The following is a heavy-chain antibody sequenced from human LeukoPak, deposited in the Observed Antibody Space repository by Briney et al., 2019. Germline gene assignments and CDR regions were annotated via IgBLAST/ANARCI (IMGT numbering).Heavy chain of an antibody. CDR2: IYWDDDK. D-gene: IGHD6-19*01. CDR3: AHRRPGHLTGWGNSYFDN. CDR1: GFSLYSSGVG. V-gene: IGHV2-5*02. Sequence: ESGPTLVNPTQTLTLTCTFSGFSLYSSGVGVGWIRQPPGKAPEWLAVIYWDDDKRYNPSLRSRLTMSKDASKSQVFLVISNMDPVDTATYYCAHRRPGHLTGWGNSYFDNWGPGTLVTVSS. J-gene: IGHJ4*02.